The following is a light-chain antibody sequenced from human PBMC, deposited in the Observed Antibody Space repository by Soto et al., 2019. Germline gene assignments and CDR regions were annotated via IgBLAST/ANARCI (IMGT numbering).Light chain of an antibody. J-gene: IGKJ2*01. CDR3: QQYYSPPYT. CDR2: SAS. V-gene: IGKV4-1*01. Sequence: DIVMTQSPDSLAVSLGERATINCKSSQSVLYSSNNKNYLGWYQQKPGHPPKLLVYSASTRESGVPDRFSGSGSGTDFTLTISSLKAEDVAVYYCQQYYSPPYTFGRGTKLEIK. CDR1: QSVLYSSNNKNY.